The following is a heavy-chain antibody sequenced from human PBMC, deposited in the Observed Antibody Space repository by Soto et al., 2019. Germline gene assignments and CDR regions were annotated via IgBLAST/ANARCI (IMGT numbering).Heavy chain of an antibody. CDR3: ARDTKLKYSSSSGVGY. CDR1: GGSISSGGYY. J-gene: IGHJ4*02. CDR2: IYYSGST. V-gene: IGHV4-31*03. Sequence: PSETLSLTCTVSGGSISSGGYYWSWIRQHPGKGLEWIGYIYYSGSTYYNPSLKSRVTISVDTSKNQFSLKLSSVTAADTAVYYCARDTKLKYSSSSGVGYWGQGTLVTVSS. D-gene: IGHD6-6*01.